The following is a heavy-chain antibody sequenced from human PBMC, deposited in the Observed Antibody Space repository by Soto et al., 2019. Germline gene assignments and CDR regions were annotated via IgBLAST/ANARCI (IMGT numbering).Heavy chain of an antibody. J-gene: IGHJ4*02. Sequence: GGSLRLSCAASGFTFSSYAMSWVRQAPGKGLEWVSAISGSGGSKYYADSVKGRFTISRDNSKNTLYLQMNSLRAEDTAVYYCATYTHYYGSWREAGYWGQGTLVTVSS. CDR2: ISGSGGSK. V-gene: IGHV3-23*01. CDR3: ATYTHYYGSWREAGY. D-gene: IGHD3-10*01. CDR1: GFTFSSYA.